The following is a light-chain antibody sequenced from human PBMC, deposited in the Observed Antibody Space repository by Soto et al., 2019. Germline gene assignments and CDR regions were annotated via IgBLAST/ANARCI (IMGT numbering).Light chain of an antibody. V-gene: IGLV2-8*01. Sequence: QSVLTQPPSASGSPGQSVTISCTGTSNDVGGYNFVSWYQQHPGKAPKLMIFEVSKRPSRVPDRFSGSKSGSTASLTVSGLQAEDEADYYCSSYAGNNIYYVFGTGTKVTVL. CDR2: EVS. J-gene: IGLJ1*01. CDR1: SNDVGGYNF. CDR3: SSYAGNNIYYV.